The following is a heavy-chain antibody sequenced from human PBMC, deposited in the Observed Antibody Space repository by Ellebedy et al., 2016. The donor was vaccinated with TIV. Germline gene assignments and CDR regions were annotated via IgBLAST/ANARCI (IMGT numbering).Heavy chain of an antibody. Sequence: GESLKISCAASGFTFSSNSMNWVRQAPGKGLEWVSTISATSSVIYYANSVKGRFTISRDNAKDSLYLQMSSLRAGDTAIYYCAAHLSSGYYVYWGQGTRVTVSS. D-gene: IGHD3-22*01. CDR3: AAHLSSGYYVY. CDR2: ISATSSVI. J-gene: IGHJ4*02. V-gene: IGHV3-21*04. CDR1: GFTFSSNS.